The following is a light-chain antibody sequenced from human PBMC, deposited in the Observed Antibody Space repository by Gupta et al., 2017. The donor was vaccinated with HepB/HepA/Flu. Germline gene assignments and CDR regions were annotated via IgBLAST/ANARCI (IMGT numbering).Light chain of an antibody. J-gene: IGKJ1*01. CDR2: GAS. CDR1: KDIRND. CDR3: QQDDHHTLT. V-gene: IGKV1-6*01. Sequence: AVQMTHSPSSLSASVGDTVTITCRASKDIRNDLGWYQQRPGTAPKALIYGASNLQSEVPSRFSGSGSGTEFTLTISSLQHEDFGTYYCQQDDHHTLTFGQGTKVETK.